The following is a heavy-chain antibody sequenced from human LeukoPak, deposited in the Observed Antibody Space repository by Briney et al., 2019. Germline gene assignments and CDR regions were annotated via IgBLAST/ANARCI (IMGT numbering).Heavy chain of an antibody. D-gene: IGHD2-15*01. V-gene: IGHV4-30-4*01. CDR2: IYYSGGT. CDR3: ARDCWGYCSGGQHPRDY. CDR1: GGSISSGDYY. J-gene: IGHJ4*02. Sequence: SETLSLTCTVSGGSISSGDYYWSWIRQPPGKGLEWIGYIYYSGGTYYNPSLKSRVTISVDTSKNQFSLKLSSVTAADTAVYYCARDCWGYCSGGQHPRDYWGQGTLVTVSS.